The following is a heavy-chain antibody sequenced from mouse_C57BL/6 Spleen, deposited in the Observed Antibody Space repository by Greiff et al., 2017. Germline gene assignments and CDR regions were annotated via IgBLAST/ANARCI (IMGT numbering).Heavy chain of an antibody. CDR2: IDPENGDT. Sequence: VQLQQSGAELVRPGASVKLSCTASGFNIKDDYMHWVKQRPEQGLEWIGWIDPENGDTEYASKFQGKATITADTSSNAAYLQLSSLTSEDTAVYYCTTWAVVATRDYWGQGTTLTVSS. CDR3: TTWAVVATRDY. V-gene: IGHV14-4*01. J-gene: IGHJ2*01. D-gene: IGHD1-1*01. CDR1: GFNIKDDY.